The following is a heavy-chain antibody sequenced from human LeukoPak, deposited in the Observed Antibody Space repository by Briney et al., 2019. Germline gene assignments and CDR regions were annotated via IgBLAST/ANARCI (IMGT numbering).Heavy chain of an antibody. V-gene: IGHV1-69*01. CDR2: IIPIFGTA. CDR3: ARELATTPYYFDY. Sequence: XXPGQGLXWXGGIIPIFGTANYAQKFQGRVTITADESTSTAYMELSSLRSEDTAVYYCARELATTPYYFDYWGQGTLVTVSS. J-gene: IGHJ4*02. D-gene: IGHD5-24*01.